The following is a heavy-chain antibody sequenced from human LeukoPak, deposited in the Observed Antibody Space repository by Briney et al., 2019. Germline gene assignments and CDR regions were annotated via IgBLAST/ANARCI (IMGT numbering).Heavy chain of an antibody. CDR2: INHSGST. CDR3: ARDVDGLIDY. J-gene: IGHJ4*02. Sequence: SETLSHTCAVYGGSFSGYYWTWIRQPPGKGLEWIGEINHSGSTNYNPSLKSRVTISVDTSKNQFSLKLTSVTAADTALYSCARDVDGLIDYWGQGTLVTVSS. V-gene: IGHV4-34*01. D-gene: IGHD3-16*01. CDR1: GGSFSGYY.